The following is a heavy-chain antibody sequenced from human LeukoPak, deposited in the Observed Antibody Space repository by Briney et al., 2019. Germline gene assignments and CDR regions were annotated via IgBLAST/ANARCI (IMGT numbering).Heavy chain of an antibody. J-gene: IGHJ2*01. V-gene: IGHV3-30*02. CDR1: GFTFSSYG. Sequence: GGSLRLSCAASGFTFSSYGMHWVRQAPGKGLEWVAFIRYDGSNKYYADSVKGRFTISRDNSKNTLYLQMNSLRAEDTAVCYCAKNFDSSGYRRFYWYFDLWGRGTLVTVSS. CDR2: IRYDGSNK. D-gene: IGHD3-22*01. CDR3: AKNFDSSGYRRFYWYFDL.